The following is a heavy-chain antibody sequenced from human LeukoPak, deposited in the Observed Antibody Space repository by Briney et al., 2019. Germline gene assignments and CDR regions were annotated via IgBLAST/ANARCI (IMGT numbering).Heavy chain of an antibody. CDR1: GFTFSSYV. D-gene: IGHD1-26*01. CDR3: AKDLGYSGSYIDC. Sequence: GGSLRLSCAASGFTFSSYVMHWVRQAPGKGLEWVAFISYDGGNKYYADSVKGRFTISRDNSKNTLYLQMNSLGTEDTAVYYCAKDLGYSGSYIDCWGQGTLVTVSS. J-gene: IGHJ4*02. CDR2: ISYDGGNK. V-gene: IGHV3-30*18.